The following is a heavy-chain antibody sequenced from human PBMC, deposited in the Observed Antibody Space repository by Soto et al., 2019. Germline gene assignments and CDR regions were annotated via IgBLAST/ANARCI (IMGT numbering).Heavy chain of an antibody. Sequence: QLQLQESGPGLVKPSETLSLTCSVSGGSVSSSSHYWAWIRQPPGKGLEWLGSMFYSGSTYYGPSLMSRDFMSVDKATNQFSLKLSSVTAAETAVYYCASLDSYDILTGYYKFDRWCQGTLVTFSS. CDR3: ASLDSYDILTGYYKFDR. D-gene: IGHD3-9*01. V-gene: IGHV4-39*01. J-gene: IGHJ4*02. CDR2: MFYSGST. CDR1: GGSVSSSSHY.